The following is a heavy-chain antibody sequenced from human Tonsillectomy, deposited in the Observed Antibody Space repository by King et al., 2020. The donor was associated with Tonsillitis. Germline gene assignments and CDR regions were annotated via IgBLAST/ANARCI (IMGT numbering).Heavy chain of an antibody. V-gene: IGHV3-30-3*01. D-gene: IGHD2-21*02. CDR1: GFTFSTYA. J-gene: IGHJ2*01. CDR3: ARTYRKCGGDGVVYWYFER. Sequence: LVESGGGVVPPGRSLRLSCAPSGFTFSTYAMHWVRQAPGKGLEWVAVISYDGSNKYYADSVKGRFTISRDNSKNTLYLQMNSLRAEDTAVYYCARTYRKCGGDGVVYWYFERWGRGTLGTVAS. CDR2: ISYDGSNK.